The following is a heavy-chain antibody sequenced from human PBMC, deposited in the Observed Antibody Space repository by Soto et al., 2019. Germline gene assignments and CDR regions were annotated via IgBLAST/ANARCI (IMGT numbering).Heavy chain of an antibody. Sequence: GGSLRLSCAASGFTFSSYSMNWVRQAPGKGLEWVSSISSSSSYIYYADSVKGRFTISRDNAKNSLYLQMNSLRAEDTAVYYCARDLYCSSTSCYASLYMDVWGKGTTVTVSS. CDR2: ISSSSSYI. D-gene: IGHD2-2*01. CDR3: ARDLYCSSTSCYASLYMDV. V-gene: IGHV3-21*01. J-gene: IGHJ6*03. CDR1: GFTFSSYS.